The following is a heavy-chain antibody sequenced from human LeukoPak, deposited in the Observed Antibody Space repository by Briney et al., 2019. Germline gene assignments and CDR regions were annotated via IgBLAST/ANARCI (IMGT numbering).Heavy chain of an antibody. J-gene: IGHJ4*02. V-gene: IGHV1-46*01. D-gene: IGHD2-2*01. Sequence: ASVKVSCKASGYTFTSYYMHWVRQAPGQGLEWMGIINPSGGSTSYAQKFQGRVTMTRDMSTSTVYMELSSLRSEDTAVYYCAKDRRYCSSTTCPEYWGQGTLVTVSS. CDR3: AKDRRYCSSTTCPEY. CDR2: INPSGGST. CDR1: GYTFTSYY.